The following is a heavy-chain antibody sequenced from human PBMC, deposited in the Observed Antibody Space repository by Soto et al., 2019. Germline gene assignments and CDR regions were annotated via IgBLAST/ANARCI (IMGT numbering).Heavy chain of an antibody. D-gene: IGHD1-1*01. Sequence: QVQLVQSGAEVKKPGASVKVSCKAPRYIFTAYFMHWVRQAPGQGLEWMGWINPNYGATHYGLSFQGRGTMTRDTSISTAYMELSSLRSDDTAVYYCASHDPGARFDPWGQGTLVIVSS. J-gene: IGHJ5*02. CDR3: ASHDPGARFDP. V-gene: IGHV1-2*02. CDR2: INPNYGAT. CDR1: RYIFTAYF.